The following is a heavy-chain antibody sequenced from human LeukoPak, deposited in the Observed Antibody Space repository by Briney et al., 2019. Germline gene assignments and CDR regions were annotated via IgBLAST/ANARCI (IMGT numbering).Heavy chain of an antibody. D-gene: IGHD6-13*01. CDR2: INPNSGGT. CDR3: ARDGRFGYSSSPSDH. CDR1: GYTFTGYY. Sequence: GASVKVSCKASGYTFTGYYMHWVRQAPGQGLEWMGWINPNSGGTNYAQKFQGRVTMTRDTSISTAYMELSRLRSDDTAVYHCARDGRFGYSSSPSDHWGQGTLVTVSS. V-gene: IGHV1-2*02. J-gene: IGHJ4*02.